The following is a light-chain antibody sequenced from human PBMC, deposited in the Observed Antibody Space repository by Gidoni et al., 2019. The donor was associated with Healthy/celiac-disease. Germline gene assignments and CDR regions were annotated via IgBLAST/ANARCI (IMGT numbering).Light chain of an antibody. J-gene: IGKJ3*01. CDR2: GAS. CDR3: QQYNNWPPWT. CDR1: QSFSSN. Sequence: EIVMTQSPATLSVSPGERATLSCRASQSFSSNLAWYQQKPGQAPRLLIYGASTRATGIPARFSGSGSGTEFTLTISSLQSEDFAVYYCQQYNNWPPWTFGPGTKVDIK. V-gene: IGKV3-15*01.